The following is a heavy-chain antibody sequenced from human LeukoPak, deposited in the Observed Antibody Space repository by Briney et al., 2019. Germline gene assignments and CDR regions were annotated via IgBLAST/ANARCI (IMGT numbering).Heavy chain of an antibody. Sequence: PSQTLSLTSTVSRGSISNGDYYWSWIRQPPGKGLEWIGYIYYRGNPYYNPPLKSRVSISVDSSENQFSLKLSSVTAAGTAVYYCAGVVPHDHSNDLNWFDPRGQGTLVTVSS. J-gene: IGHJ5*02. D-gene: IGHD4-11*01. CDR2: IYYRGNP. V-gene: IGHV4-30-4*01. CDR3: AGVVPHDHSNDLNWFDP. CDR1: RGSISNGDYY.